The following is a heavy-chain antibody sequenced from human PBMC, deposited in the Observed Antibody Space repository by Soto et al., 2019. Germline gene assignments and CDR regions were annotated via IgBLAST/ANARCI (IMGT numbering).Heavy chain of an antibody. Sequence: SETLSLTCTVSGGSISSGGYYWSWIRQHPGKGLEWIGYIYYSGSTYYNPSLKSRVTISVDTSKNQFSLKLSSVTAADTAVYYCARGAYNWNYGIFDPWGKGTLVTVSS. CDR3: ARGAYNWNYGIFDP. CDR1: GGSISSGGYY. D-gene: IGHD1-7*01. CDR2: IYYSGST. J-gene: IGHJ5*02. V-gene: IGHV4-31*03.